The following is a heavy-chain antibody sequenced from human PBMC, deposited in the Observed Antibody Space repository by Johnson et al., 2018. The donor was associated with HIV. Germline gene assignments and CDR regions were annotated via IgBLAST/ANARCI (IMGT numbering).Heavy chain of an antibody. V-gene: IGHV3-30*04. D-gene: IGHD6-19*01. J-gene: IGHJ3*02. CDR2: ISYDGRNK. CDR1: GFTFSSYA. Sequence: QVQLVESGGGVVQPGRSLRLSCAASGFTFSSYAMHWVRQAPGKGLEWVAVISYDGRNKYYADSVKGRFTISSDNSKNTLYLQMNSLRAEDTAVYYCASPRAVAGGGAFDIWGQGTMVTVSS. CDR3: ASPRAVAGGGAFDI.